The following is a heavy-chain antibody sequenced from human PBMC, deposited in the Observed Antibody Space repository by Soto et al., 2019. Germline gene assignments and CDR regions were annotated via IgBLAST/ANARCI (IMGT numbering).Heavy chain of an antibody. CDR3: ARDQAAAFMVRGVISPPDDY. J-gene: IGHJ4*02. D-gene: IGHD3-10*01. CDR2: ISAYNGNT. CDR1: GYTFTSYG. Sequence: ASVKVSCKASGYTFTSYGISWVRQAPGQGLEWMGWISAYNGNTNYAQKLQGRVTMTTDTSTSTAYMELRSLGSDDTAVYYCARDQAAAFMVRGVISPPDDYWGQGTLVTVSS. V-gene: IGHV1-18*01.